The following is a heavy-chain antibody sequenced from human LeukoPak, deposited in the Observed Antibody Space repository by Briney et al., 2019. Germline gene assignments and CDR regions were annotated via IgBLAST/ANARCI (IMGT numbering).Heavy chain of an antibody. Sequence: GGSLRLSCAASGFTFSSYSMSWVRQAPGRGLEWISYISESSSTIYYVDSVKGRFTISRDNAKNSLYLQMNSLRPEDTALYYCAKAVGGTYSPFDYWGQGTLVTVSS. D-gene: IGHD1-26*01. CDR3: AKAVGGTYSPFDY. CDR1: GFTFSSYS. V-gene: IGHV3-48*04. CDR2: ISESSSTI. J-gene: IGHJ4*02.